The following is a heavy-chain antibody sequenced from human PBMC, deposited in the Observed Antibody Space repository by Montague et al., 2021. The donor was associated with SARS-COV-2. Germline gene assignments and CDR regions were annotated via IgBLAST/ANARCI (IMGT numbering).Heavy chain of an antibody. J-gene: IGHJ6*02. CDR2: IYTSGST. CDR1: GGSISSGSHY. Sequence: TLSLTCTVSGGSISSGSHYWSWIRQPAGKGLEWIGRIYTSGSTNYNPSLKSRVTISVDTSKNQFSLKLSSVTAADTAVYYCARDGGIGDSGSNTWSYYYYGMDVWGQGTTVTVSS. CDR3: ARDGGIGDSGSNTWSYYYYGMDV. V-gene: IGHV4-61*02. D-gene: IGHD3-22*01.